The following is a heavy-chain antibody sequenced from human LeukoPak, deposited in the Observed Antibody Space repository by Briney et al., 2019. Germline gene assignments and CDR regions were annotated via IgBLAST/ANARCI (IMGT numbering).Heavy chain of an antibody. D-gene: IGHD5-18*01. V-gene: IGHV3-48*03. Sequence: GGSLRLSCAASGFTFSNYAMNWVRQAPGKGLEWVSYISSSGSTIYYADSVKGRFTISRDNAKNSLYLQMNSLRAEDTAVYYCAQIYTYGSSQFDYWGQGTLVTVSS. CDR3: AQIYTYGSSQFDY. J-gene: IGHJ4*02. CDR2: ISSSGSTI. CDR1: GFTFSNYA.